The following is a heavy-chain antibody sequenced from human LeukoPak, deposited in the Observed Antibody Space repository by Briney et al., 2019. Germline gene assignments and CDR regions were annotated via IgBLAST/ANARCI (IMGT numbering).Heavy chain of an antibody. V-gene: IGHV3-11*01. Sequence: PGGSLRLSCTASGFIFGDYAMSWFRQAPGKGLEWVSYISSSGSTIYYADSVKGRFTISRDNAKNSLYLQMNSLRAEDTAVYYCARDPSGFDYWGQGTLVTVSS. CDR2: ISSSGSTI. J-gene: IGHJ4*02. CDR3: ARDPSGFDY. CDR1: GFIFGDYA.